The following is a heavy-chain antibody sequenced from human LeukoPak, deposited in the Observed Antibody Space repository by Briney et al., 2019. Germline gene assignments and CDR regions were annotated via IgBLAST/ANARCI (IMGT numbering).Heavy chain of an antibody. V-gene: IGHV3-9*01. CDR1: GFTFVDYA. D-gene: IGHD3-22*01. CDR2: IRWNSARI. J-gene: IGHJ4*02. CDR3: AKDYFYDSSGYPVYFDY. Sequence: GGSMRPSSAVDGFTFVDYAMHWDRPAQGKCMEWVSGIRWNSARIVYAGSVKGRFTISRDNAKNSLYLQMNSLRAEDTALYYCAKDYFYDSSGYPVYFDYWGQGALVTVSS.